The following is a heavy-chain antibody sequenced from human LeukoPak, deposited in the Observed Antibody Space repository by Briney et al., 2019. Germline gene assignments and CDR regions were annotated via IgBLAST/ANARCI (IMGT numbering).Heavy chain of an antibody. CDR1: GYTFTNYG. V-gene: IGHV1-18*01. J-gene: IGHJ3*02. D-gene: IGHD6-19*01. Sequence: ASVKVSCKASGYTFTNYGISWVRQAPGQGLEWMGWISTYNGNSNYAQKLQDRVTMTTDTSTATAYLDLRNLRSDDTAVYYCARAGGWAREDYKGDAFVIWGQGTIVTVSS. CDR2: ISTYNGNS. CDR3: ARAGGWAREDYKGDAFVI.